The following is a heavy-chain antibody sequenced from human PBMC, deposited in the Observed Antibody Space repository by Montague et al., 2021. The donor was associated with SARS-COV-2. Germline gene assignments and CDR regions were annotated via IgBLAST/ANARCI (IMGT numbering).Heavy chain of an antibody. V-gene: IGHV2-70*01. CDR1: GFSLSTSKMC. J-gene: IGHJ6*02. D-gene: IGHD1-1*01. CDR2: IDWSDGK. CDR3: ARINSDPLDYYYYGMDV. Sequence: PALVKPTQTLTLTCTFSGFSLSTSKMCVSWIRQSPGKALEWLALIDWSDGKYYNTSLKTRLTISEDPSKNQVVLTRTNMDPVDTATYYCARINSDPLDYYYYGMDVWGQGTTVTVPS.